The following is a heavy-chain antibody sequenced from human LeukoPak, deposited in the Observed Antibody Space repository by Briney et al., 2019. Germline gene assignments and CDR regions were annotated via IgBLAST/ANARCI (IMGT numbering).Heavy chain of an antibody. CDR3: ARGYSSGWYRDHDAFDI. V-gene: IGHV4-59*12. CDR1: GGSISSYY. D-gene: IGHD6-19*01. CDR2: INHSGST. J-gene: IGHJ3*02. Sequence: KSSETLSLTCTVSGGSISSYYWSWIRQPAGKGLEWIGEINHSGSTNYNPSLKSRVTISVDTSKNQFSLKLSSVTAADTAVYYCARGYSSGWYRDHDAFDIWGQGTMVTVSS.